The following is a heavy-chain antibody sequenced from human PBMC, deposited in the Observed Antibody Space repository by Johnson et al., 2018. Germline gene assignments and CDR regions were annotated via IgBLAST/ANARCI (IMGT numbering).Heavy chain of an antibody. CDR3: TTVPSVATDYYYSYGMDV. CDR2: IKSKTDGGTT. V-gene: IGHV3-15*07. D-gene: IGHD5-12*01. J-gene: IGHJ6*02. CDR1: GFTFSNAW. Sequence: EVQLVESGGGLVKPGGSLRLSCAASGFTFSNAWMNWVRQAPGKGLEWVGRIKSKTDGGTTDYAAPVKGRFTISRNDSKNTLYLQMNSLKTEDTAVYYCTTVPSVATDYYYSYGMDVWGQGTTVTVSS.